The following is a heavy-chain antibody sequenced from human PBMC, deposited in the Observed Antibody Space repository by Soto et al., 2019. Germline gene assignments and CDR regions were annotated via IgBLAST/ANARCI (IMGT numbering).Heavy chain of an antibody. CDR1: GGSLSGGSYY. CDR2: TYDSGAT. D-gene: IGHD3-16*01. V-gene: IGHV4-61*01. Sequence: SETLSLTCTVSGGSLSGGSYYWNWIRQPPGKQMEWIGYTYDSGATKYNPSLKSRVTISQDTSKNQFSLKMNSVTPSDTAVYYCARDWGHYWFDPWGQGILVTVSS. J-gene: IGHJ5*02. CDR3: ARDWGHYWFDP.